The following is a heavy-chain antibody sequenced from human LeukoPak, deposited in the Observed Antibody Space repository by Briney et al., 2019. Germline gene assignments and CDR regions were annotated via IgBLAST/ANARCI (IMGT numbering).Heavy chain of an antibody. CDR3: ARGSGYYYVDFDY. Sequence: SETLSLTCTVSGYSISSGYYWGWIRQPPGKGLEWIGSIYYSGSAYYNPSLKSRVTISVDTSKNQFSLKLSSVTAADTAVYYCARGSGYYYVDFDYWGQGTLVTVSS. CDR2: IYYSGSA. J-gene: IGHJ4*02. V-gene: IGHV4-38-2*02. D-gene: IGHD3-22*01. CDR1: GYSISSGYY.